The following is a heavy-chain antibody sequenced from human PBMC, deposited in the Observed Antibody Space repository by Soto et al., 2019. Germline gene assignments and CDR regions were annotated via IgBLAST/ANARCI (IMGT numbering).Heavy chain of an antibody. CDR2: ISGSGGST. V-gene: IGHV3-23*01. J-gene: IGHJ3*02. CDR3: AKDGGRSWVAAATDAFDI. D-gene: IGHD2-15*01. CDR1: GFTFSSYA. Sequence: GGSLRLSCAASGFTFSSYAMSWVRQAPGKGLEWVSAISGSGGSTYYADSVKGRFTISRDNSKNTLYLQMNSLRAEDTAVYYCAKDGGRSWVAAATDAFDIWGQGTMVTVSS.